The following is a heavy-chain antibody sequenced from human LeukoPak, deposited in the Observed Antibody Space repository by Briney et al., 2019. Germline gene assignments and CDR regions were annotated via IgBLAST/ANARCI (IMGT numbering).Heavy chain of an antibody. V-gene: IGHV4-59*01. CDR3: ARGGAARLHFQS. D-gene: IGHD6-6*01. CDR2: IYHSGST. CDR1: GVSISTYY. J-gene: IGHJ1*01. Sequence: SETLSLTCTVSGVSISTYYWNWIRQPPGKGLEWIGYIYHSGSTNYNPSLQSRVTISVDTSKNQFSLNLNSVTAADTAVYYCARGGAARLHFQSWGQGTLVTVSS.